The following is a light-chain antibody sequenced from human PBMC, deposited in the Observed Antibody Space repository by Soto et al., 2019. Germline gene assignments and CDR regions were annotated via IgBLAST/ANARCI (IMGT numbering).Light chain of an antibody. V-gene: IGKV3-15*01. Sequence: EIVMTQSPATLSVSPGERATLSCRASQSVSSNLAWYQQKPGQAPRLLIYGASTRATGIPARFSGSGSGTEFTLTISSLQSEDCAVYYCQQYNNWPYTFGHGTKLEIK. J-gene: IGKJ2*01. CDR1: QSVSSN. CDR3: QQYNNWPYT. CDR2: GAS.